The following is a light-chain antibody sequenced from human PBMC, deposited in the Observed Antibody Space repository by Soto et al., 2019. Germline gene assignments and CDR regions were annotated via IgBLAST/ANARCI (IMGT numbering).Light chain of an antibody. Sequence: EVVMTQSPLSLPVTLGQPASISCRSSHSLVYSDGNAYLNWFHQRPGQSPRRLIYKVSYRDSGVPDRFSGSGSGTDFTLKISRVEAEDVGIYYCMQGTHWPPSTFGQGTKLEIK. CDR2: KVS. CDR3: MQGTHWPPST. V-gene: IGKV2-30*01. CDR1: HSLVYSDGNAY. J-gene: IGKJ2*01.